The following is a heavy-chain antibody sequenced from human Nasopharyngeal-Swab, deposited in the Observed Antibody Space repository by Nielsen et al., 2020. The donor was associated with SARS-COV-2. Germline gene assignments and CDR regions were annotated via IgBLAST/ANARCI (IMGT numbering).Heavy chain of an antibody. CDR2: IYYSGST. D-gene: IGHD3-9*01. Sequence: WLRQPPGKGLEWIGYIYYSGSTNYNPSLKSRVTISVDTSKNQFSLKLSSVTAADTAVYYCASGLNWFPFDYWGQGTLVTVSS. CDR3: ASGLNWFPFDY. V-gene: IGHV4-59*01. J-gene: IGHJ4*02.